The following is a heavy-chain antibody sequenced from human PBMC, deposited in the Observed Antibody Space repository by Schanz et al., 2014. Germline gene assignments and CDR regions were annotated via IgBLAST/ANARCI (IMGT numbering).Heavy chain of an antibody. Sequence: EVQLLESGGGLVQPGGSLKLSCAASGLIFSNYVMSWVRQAPGKGLEWVSTIGTSGGTNYAESVKGRFTISRDNSKNTLYLQMNSLRAEDTAVYYCARDASSSDYHLAHWGQGTLVTVSS. V-gene: IGHV3-23*01. CDR1: GLIFSNYV. J-gene: IGHJ4*02. CDR3: ARDASSSDYHLAH. D-gene: IGHD3-22*01. CDR2: IGTSGGT.